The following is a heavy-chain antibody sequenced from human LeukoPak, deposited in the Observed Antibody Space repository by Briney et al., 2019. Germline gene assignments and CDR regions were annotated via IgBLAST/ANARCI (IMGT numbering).Heavy chain of an antibody. J-gene: IGHJ4*02. CDR1: GYTFTSYG. CDR2: ISAYNGNT. CDR3: ARAGLGYNLVDY. D-gene: IGHD5-24*01. Sequence: GASVKVSCKASGYTFTSYGISWVRQAPGQGLEWMGWISAYNGNTNYAQKFQGRATITTDESTSTAYMELSSLRSEDTAVYYCARAGLGYNLVDYWGQGTLVTVSS. V-gene: IGHV1-18*01.